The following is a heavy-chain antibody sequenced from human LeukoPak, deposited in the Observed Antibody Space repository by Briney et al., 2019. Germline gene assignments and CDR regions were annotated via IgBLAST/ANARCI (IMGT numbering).Heavy chain of an antibody. CDR1: GFPFNAYW. Sequence: GGSLRLSWAASGFPFNAYWMTWVRQAPGKGREGGANIRQDGDTKYYVDSVKGRFTISRDNAMNSLYLQMNSLRAEDTAIYYCARSLPYGTTWYGRSDFWGQGTLVTVSS. CDR2: IRQDGDTK. J-gene: IGHJ4*02. CDR3: ARSLPYGTTWYGRSDF. D-gene: IGHD6-13*01. V-gene: IGHV3-7*03.